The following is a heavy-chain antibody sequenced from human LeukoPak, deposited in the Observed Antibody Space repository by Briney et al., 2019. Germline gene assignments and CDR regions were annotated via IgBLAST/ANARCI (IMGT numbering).Heavy chain of an antibody. CDR1: EFTLSTYW. J-gene: IGHJ4*02. CDR3: ARLRAAQTYDY. D-gene: IGHD6-13*01. V-gene: IGHV3-7*04. CDR2: IKQDGGQK. Sequence: PGGSLRLSCAASEFTLSTYWMSWVRQAPGKGLEWVANIKQDGGQKYYLDSVKGRFTVSRDNAKNSLYLQMNSLSAEDTAVYYCARLRAAQTYDYWGQGTLVTVSS.